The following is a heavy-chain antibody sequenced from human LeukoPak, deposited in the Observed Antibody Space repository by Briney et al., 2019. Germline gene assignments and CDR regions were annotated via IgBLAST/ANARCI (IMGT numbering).Heavy chain of an antibody. V-gene: IGHV3-30-3*01. CDR3: ARDRGFDVVVPAALDY. Sequence: GGSLRLSCAASGFTFSSYAMHWVRQAPGKGLEWVAVISYDGSNKYYADSVKGRFTISRDNSKNTLYLQMNSLRAEDTGVYYCARDRGFDVVVPAALDYWGQGTLVTVSS. CDR2: ISYDGSNK. D-gene: IGHD2-2*01. J-gene: IGHJ4*02. CDR1: GFTFSSYA.